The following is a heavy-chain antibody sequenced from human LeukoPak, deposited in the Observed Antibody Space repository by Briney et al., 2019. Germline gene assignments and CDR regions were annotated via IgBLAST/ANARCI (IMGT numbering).Heavy chain of an antibody. V-gene: IGHV3-48*03. CDR3: ARAEGYGGELDS. CDR1: GFTFSTYE. J-gene: IGHJ4*02. CDR2: ISSSGTMI. Sequence: GGSLRLSCAASGFTFSTYEMNWVRQAPGKGLEWVSYISSSGTMIYYADSVKGRFTISRENSKNRLYLQMNSLRAEDTAVYYCARAEGYGGELDSWGQGTLVTVSS. D-gene: IGHD4-23*01.